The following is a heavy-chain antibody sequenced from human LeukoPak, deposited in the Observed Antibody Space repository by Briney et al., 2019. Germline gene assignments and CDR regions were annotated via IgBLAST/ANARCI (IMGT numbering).Heavy chain of an antibody. CDR1: GFTFSGSA. D-gene: IGHD6-13*01. CDR3: ARAESIAAAGY. CDR2: IRSKANSYAT. V-gene: IGHV3-73*01. Sequence: PGGSLRLSCAASGFTFSGSAMHWVRQASGKGLEWVGRIRSKANSYATAYAASVKGRFTISRDDSKNTAYLQMSSLKTEDTAVYYCARAESIAAAGYWGQGTLVTVSS. J-gene: IGHJ4*02.